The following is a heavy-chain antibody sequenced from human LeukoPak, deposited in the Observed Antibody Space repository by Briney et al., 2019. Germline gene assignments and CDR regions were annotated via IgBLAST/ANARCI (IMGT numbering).Heavy chain of an antibody. CDR3: AKTHRTTWSPFDF. Sequence: PGGSLRLSCAASGFTFSDYYMSWIRQAPGKGLEWVSYISSSGSTIYYADSVKGRFTISRDNSKNTLYLQMNSLRAEDTAVYYCAKTHRTTWSPFDFWGQGTLVTVSS. J-gene: IGHJ4*02. CDR2: ISSSGSTI. CDR1: GFTFSDYY. D-gene: IGHD1-14*01. V-gene: IGHV3-11*01.